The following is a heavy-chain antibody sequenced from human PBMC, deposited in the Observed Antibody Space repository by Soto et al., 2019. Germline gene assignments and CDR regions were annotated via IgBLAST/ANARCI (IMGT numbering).Heavy chain of an antibody. CDR2: IVVGSGNT. D-gene: IGHD3-3*01. Sequence: SVKVSCKASGFTFTGSSVLWVQQARGHRLEWIGWIVVGSGNTNYAQKFQERVTITRDMSTSTAYMELSSLRSEDTAVYYCAAPITSFGVVTANYYYSGMDVWGQGTTVTVSS. CDR1: GFTFTGSS. CDR3: AAPITSFGVVTANYYYSGMDV. V-gene: IGHV1-58*01. J-gene: IGHJ6*02.